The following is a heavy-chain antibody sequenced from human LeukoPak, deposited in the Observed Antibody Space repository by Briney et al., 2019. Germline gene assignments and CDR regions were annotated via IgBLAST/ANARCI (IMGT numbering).Heavy chain of an antibody. CDR2: IYYSGST. Sequence: PSETLSLTCTVSGGSISSYYWSWIRQPPGKGLEWIGYIYYSGSTNYNPSLKSRVTISVDTSKNQFSLKLSSVTAADTAVYYCARHGLGGTTRFDYWGQGTLVTVSS. D-gene: IGHD1-1*01. V-gene: IGHV4-59*08. CDR1: GGSISSYY. J-gene: IGHJ4*02. CDR3: ARHGLGGTTRFDY.